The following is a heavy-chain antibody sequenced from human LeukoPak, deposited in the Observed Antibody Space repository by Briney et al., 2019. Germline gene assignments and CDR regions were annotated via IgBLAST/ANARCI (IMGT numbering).Heavy chain of an antibody. Sequence: GGSLRLSCVASGFTFSHYYMTWYRQAPGKGLEWVANLNQDGSVQLYGDSVRGRFTISRDNAKNSVYIQMNSLRVEDTAMYHCARDHNVADVWGQGTMVTVS. CDR3: ARDHNVADV. V-gene: IGHV3-7*01. J-gene: IGHJ3*01. CDR2: LNQDGSVQ. D-gene: IGHD2-8*01. CDR1: GFTFSHYY.